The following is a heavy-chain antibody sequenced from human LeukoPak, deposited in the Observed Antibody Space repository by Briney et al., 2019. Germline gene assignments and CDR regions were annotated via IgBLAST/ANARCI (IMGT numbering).Heavy chain of an antibody. Sequence: PGGSLRLSCAASGFTFSSYSMNWVRQAPGKGLEWVSSISSSSSCIYYADSVKGRFTISRDNAKNSLYLQMNSLRAEDTAVYYCAREDIVVVPAAMTEEDYYYYGMDVWGQGTTVTVSS. V-gene: IGHV3-21*01. CDR1: GFTFSSYS. J-gene: IGHJ6*02. CDR2: ISSSSSCI. CDR3: AREDIVVVPAAMTEEDYYYYGMDV. D-gene: IGHD2-2*01.